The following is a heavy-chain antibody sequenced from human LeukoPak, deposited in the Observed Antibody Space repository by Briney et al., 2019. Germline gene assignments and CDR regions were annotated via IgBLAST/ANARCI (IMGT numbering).Heavy chain of an antibody. V-gene: IGHV4-30-2*01. D-gene: IGHD3-22*01. CDR3: ARVGYYYDSSGYYGYYFDY. CDR1: GGSISSGGYS. Sequence: SQTLSLTCAVSGGSISSGGYSWSWIRQPPGKGLEWIGYIYHSGSTYYIPSLKSRVTISVDRSKNQFSLKLSSVTAADTAVYYCARVGYYYDSSGYYGYYFDYWGQGTLVTVSS. CDR2: IYHSGST. J-gene: IGHJ4*02.